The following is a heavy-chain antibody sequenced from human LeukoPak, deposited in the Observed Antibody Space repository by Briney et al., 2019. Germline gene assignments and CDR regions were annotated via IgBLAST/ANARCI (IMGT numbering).Heavy chain of an antibody. CDR3: ARGEAVAARGYYFDY. D-gene: IGHD6-19*01. J-gene: IGHJ4*02. Sequence: PSETLSLTCTVSGGSISSYYWSWIRQPAGKGLEWIGRIYTSGSTNYNPSLKSRVTISVDKSENQFSLKLSSVTAADTAVYYCARGEAVAARGYYFDYWGQGTLVTVSS. V-gene: IGHV4-4*07. CDR2: IYTSGST. CDR1: GGSISSYY.